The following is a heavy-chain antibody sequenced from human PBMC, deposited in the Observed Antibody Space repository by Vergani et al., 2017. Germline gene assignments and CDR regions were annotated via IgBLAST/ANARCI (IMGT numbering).Heavy chain of an antibody. Sequence: QVQLVQSGAEVKKPGSSVKVSCKASGGTFSSYAISWVRQAPGQGLEWMGWINPNSGGTNYAQKFQGRVTMTRDTSISTAYMELSRLRSDDTAVYYCARNRIAAALYYYYGMDVWGQGTTVTVSS. CDR3: ARNRIAAALYYYYGMDV. CDR1: GGTFSSYA. V-gene: IGHV1-2*02. CDR2: INPNSGGT. D-gene: IGHD6-13*01. J-gene: IGHJ6*02.